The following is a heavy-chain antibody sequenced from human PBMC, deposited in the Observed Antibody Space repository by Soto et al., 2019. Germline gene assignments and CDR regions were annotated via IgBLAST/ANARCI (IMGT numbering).Heavy chain of an antibody. D-gene: IGHD3-16*01. V-gene: IGHV3-23*01. CDR2: ISGSGGST. CDR3: ANLGGYYYYYYMDV. Sequence: EVQLLESGGGLVQPGGSLRLSCAASGFTFSSYAMSWVRQAPGKGLEWVSAISGSGGSTYYADSVKGRFTISRDHSKNTLYLQMNSLRAEDTAVYYCANLGGYYYYYYMDVWGKGTTVTVSS. CDR1: GFTFSSYA. J-gene: IGHJ6*03.